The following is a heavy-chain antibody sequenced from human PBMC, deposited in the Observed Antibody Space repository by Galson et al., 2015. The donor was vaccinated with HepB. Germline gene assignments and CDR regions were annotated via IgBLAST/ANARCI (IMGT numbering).Heavy chain of an antibody. Sequence: SLRLSCAASGFTFSSYAMHWVRQAPGKGLEWVAVISYDGSNKYYADSVKGRFTISRDNSKNTLYLQMSSLRAEDTAVYYCARLWFGELSPSDYWGQGTLVTVSS. CDR3: ARLWFGELSPSDY. V-gene: IGHV3-30*04. D-gene: IGHD3-10*01. CDR1: GFTFSSYA. J-gene: IGHJ4*02. CDR2: ISYDGSNK.